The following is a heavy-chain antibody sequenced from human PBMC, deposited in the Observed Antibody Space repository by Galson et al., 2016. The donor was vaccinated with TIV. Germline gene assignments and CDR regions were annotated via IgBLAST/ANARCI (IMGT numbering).Heavy chain of an antibody. CDR1: GFTYINYA. D-gene: IGHD3-3*01. CDR2: ISASGTKT. CDR3: ARVSGENYFDF. V-gene: IGHV3-23*01. Sequence: SLRLSCAVSGFTYINYAMTWVRQAPGKGLEWVSAISASGTKTYYADSVRGRSTISRDNSKNTVSMQLNSLRAEDTAVYFCARVSGENYFDFWGQGILVTVSS. J-gene: IGHJ4*02.